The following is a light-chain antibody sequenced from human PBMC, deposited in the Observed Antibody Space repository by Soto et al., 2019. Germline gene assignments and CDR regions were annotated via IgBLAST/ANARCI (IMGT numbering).Light chain of an antibody. Sequence: DLQMTQSPSSLSASVGDRVTISCRASQSISIFLNWYQQKPGKAPNLLIYAASTLQSGVPPRFSGSGSGTDFTLTISSLQPEDFATYYCQQTYNIPRTFGPGTKVDI. CDR1: QSISIF. CDR2: AAS. J-gene: IGKJ3*01. V-gene: IGKV1-39*01. CDR3: QQTYNIPRT.